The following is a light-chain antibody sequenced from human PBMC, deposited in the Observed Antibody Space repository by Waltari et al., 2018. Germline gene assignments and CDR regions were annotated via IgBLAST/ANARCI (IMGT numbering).Light chain of an antibody. CDR3: QSADTSGSWV. CDR2: KDT. CDR1: ALPKDG. J-gene: IGLJ3*02. V-gene: IGLV3-25*03. Sequence: SYELTQPPSVSVSPGQTARITCSGEALPKDGAQWDQQKPGQVPVLVMYKDTERPSGIPERFSGSTSGTTVTLTIGGVQAEDEADYYCQSADTSGSWVFGGGTKLAVL.